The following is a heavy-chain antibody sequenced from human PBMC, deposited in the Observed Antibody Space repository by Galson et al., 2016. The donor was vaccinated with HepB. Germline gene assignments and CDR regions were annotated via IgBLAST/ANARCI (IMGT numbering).Heavy chain of an antibody. CDR3: ARDGFPGFGSFFDY. CDR1: GESLSGYF. J-gene: IGHJ4*01. D-gene: IGHD3-10*01. Sequence: SETLSLTCTVSGESLSGYFWSWIRQPPGKGLEWIGEVNHRGTTNYDPSLERRVTISADTSKNQFSLNLSSVTAADTAVYFCARDGFPGFGSFFDYWGHGALVTVSS. V-gene: IGHV4-34*01. CDR2: VNHRGTT.